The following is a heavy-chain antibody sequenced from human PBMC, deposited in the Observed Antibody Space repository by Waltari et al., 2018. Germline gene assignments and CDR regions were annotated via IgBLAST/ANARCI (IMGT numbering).Heavy chain of an antibody. Sequence: QVQLQESGPGLVKPSETLSLTCTVSGGSISSHYWSWIRQPPGKGLEWIGYIYYSGSTNYNPSLKSRVTISVDTSKNQFSLKLSSVTAADTAVYYCARQTGEYAFDIWGQGTLVTVSS. CDR1: GGSISSHY. CDR2: IYYSGST. V-gene: IGHV4-59*11. D-gene: IGHD7-27*01. J-gene: IGHJ4*02. CDR3: ARQTGEYAFDI.